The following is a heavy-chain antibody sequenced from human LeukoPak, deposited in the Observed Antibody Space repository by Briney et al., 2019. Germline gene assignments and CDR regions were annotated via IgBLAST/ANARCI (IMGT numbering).Heavy chain of an antibody. CDR1: GGSISSAGSYY. Sequence: SETLSLTCTLSGGSISSAGSYYWGWIRQPPGKGLEWIGYIYYSGSTNYNPSLKSRVTISVDRSKNQFSLKLSSVTAADTAVYYCAGYQRDSAFDIWGQGTMVTVSS. CDR2: IYYSGST. CDR3: AGYQRDSAFDI. J-gene: IGHJ3*02. V-gene: IGHV4-61*05. D-gene: IGHD5-18*01.